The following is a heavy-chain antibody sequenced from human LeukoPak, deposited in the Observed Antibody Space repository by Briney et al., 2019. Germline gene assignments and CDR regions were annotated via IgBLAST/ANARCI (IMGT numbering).Heavy chain of an antibody. CDR1: GYTFTTYD. V-gene: IGHV1-8*01. CDR3: ARGRGSGHKENWFDP. Sequence: VASVKVSCKASGYTFTTYDINWVRQATGQGLEWVGWMNPNSGNTGYTQKFQGRVTMTRNTSISTAYMELSSLRSEDTAVYYCARGRGSGHKENWFDPWGRGTLVTVSS. CDR2: MNPNSGNT. D-gene: IGHD6-25*01. J-gene: IGHJ5*02.